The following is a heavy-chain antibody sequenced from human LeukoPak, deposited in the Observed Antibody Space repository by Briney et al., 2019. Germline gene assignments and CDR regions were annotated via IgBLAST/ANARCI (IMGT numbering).Heavy chain of an antibody. V-gene: IGHV1-46*01. CDR2: INPSGGST. J-gene: IGHJ3*02. D-gene: IGHD2-15*01. Sequence: ASVKVSCKASGYTFTSYYMHWVRQAPGQGLEWMGIINPSGGSTSYAQKFQGRVTMTRDTSTSTDYMELSSLRSEDTAVYYCARVRGVVVVAATDAFDIWGQGTMVTVSS. CDR1: GYTFTSYY. CDR3: ARVRGVVVVAATDAFDI.